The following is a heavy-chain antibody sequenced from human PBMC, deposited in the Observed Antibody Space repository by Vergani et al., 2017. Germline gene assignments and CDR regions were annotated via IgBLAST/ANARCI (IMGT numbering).Heavy chain of an antibody. CDR3: ASDTHSGQRADR. D-gene: IGHD6-19*01. Sequence: QVQLQESGPGLVKSSETLSLTCSVSFDSIRNLYCNWIRQPPGKGLEWIGNIHYSENTNYNPSLKTRVTISVDTSKNLFSLTLTSVTAADTAVYYCASDTHSGQRADRWGQGILVTVTS. CDR2: IHYSENT. CDR1: FDSIRNLY. J-gene: IGHJ5*02. V-gene: IGHV4-59*11.